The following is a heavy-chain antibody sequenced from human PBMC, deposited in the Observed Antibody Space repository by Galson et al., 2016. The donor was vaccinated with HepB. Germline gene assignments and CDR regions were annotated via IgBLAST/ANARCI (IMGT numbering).Heavy chain of an antibody. Sequence: SLRLSCAASGFTFSTYSMNWVRQAPGKGLEWVSYISIRSSTVYYADSLKGRFTISRDNAKNSLYLQMNSLRDEDTAVFYCARDGGRGYTYGYFDYWGRGTLVTVAS. CDR3: ARDGGRGYTYGYFDY. V-gene: IGHV3-48*02. CDR1: GFTFSTYS. J-gene: IGHJ4*02. D-gene: IGHD5-18*01. CDR2: ISIRSSTV.